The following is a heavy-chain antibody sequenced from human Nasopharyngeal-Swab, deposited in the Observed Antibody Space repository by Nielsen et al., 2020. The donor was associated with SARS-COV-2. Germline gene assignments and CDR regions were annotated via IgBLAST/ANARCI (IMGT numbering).Heavy chain of an antibody. Sequence: ASVKVSCKASGYTFTGYYMHWVRQAPGQGLEWMGWINPNSGGTNYAQKFQGWVTMTRDTSISTAYMELSRLRSDDTAVYYCASFASDCSGGSCYLSSFDYWGQGTLVTVSS. J-gene: IGHJ4*02. D-gene: IGHD2-15*01. CDR2: INPNSGGT. CDR1: GYTFTGYY. CDR3: ASFASDCSGGSCYLSSFDY. V-gene: IGHV1-2*04.